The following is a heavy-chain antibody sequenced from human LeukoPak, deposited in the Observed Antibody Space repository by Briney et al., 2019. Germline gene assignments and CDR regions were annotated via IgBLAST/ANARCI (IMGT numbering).Heavy chain of an antibody. CDR2: ISVGSNYI. V-gene: IGHV3-21*01. Sequence: GGSLRLSCAASGFTFSSYSMNWVRQAPGKGLEWASSISVGSNYIYYADSVKGRFTISRDNAKNSLYLQMNSLRAEDTAVYYCARVPGPSADYWGQGTLVTVSS. J-gene: IGHJ4*02. CDR1: GFTFSSYS. CDR3: ARVPGPSADY.